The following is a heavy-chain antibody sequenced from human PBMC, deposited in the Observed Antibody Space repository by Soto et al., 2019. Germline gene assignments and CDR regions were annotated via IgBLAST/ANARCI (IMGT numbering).Heavy chain of an antibody. CDR1: GGTFSSYT. CDR2: IIPILGIA. CDR3: ATDYITRNYGMDV. D-gene: IGHD3-10*01. V-gene: IGHV1-69*04. J-gene: IGHJ6*02. Sequence: GASVKVSCKASGGTFSSYTISWVRQAPGQGLEWMGRIIPILGIANYAQKFQGRVTITAVTSTDTAYMELSSLRSEDTAVYYCATDYITRNYGMDVWGQGTTVTV.